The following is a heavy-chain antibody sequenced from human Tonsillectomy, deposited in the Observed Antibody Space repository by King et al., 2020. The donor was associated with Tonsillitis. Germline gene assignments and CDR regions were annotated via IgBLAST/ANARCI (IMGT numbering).Heavy chain of an antibody. J-gene: IGHJ6*02. CDR1: GFTVSSNY. V-gene: IGHV3-66*01. CDR2: IYSGGNT. Sequence: VQLVESGGGLVQPGGSLRITCAASGFTVSSNYMNWVRQAPGRGLEWVSIIYSGGNTYYAESVKGRFTISRDISKNTVYLQMSSLRVEDTAVYYCARDQERTSPWGISYYYGLDVWGQGTTVTVSS. CDR3: ARDQERTSPWGISYYYGLDV. D-gene: IGHD6-13*01.